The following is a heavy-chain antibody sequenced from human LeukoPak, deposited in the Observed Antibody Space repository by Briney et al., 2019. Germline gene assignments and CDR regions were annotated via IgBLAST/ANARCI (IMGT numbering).Heavy chain of an antibody. CDR2: IYYSGST. D-gene: IGHD1-1*01. V-gene: IGHV4-59*01. CDR3: ARETPMEGAGYNWFDP. J-gene: IGHJ5*02. Sequence: SETLSLTCTVSGGSISSYYWSWIRQPPGKGLEWIGYIYYSGSTSYNPSLKSRVTISVDTSKNQFSLKLSSVTAADTAVYYCARETPMEGAGYNWFDPWGQGTLVTVSS. CDR1: GGSISSYY.